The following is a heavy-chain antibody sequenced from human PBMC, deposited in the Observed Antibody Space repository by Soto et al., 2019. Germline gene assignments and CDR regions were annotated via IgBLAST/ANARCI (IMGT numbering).Heavy chain of an antibody. V-gene: IGHV5-51*03. CDR1: GYSFTSYW. D-gene: IGHD3-16*02. Sequence: EVQLVQSGAEVKKPGESLKISCKGSGYSFTSYWIGWVRQMPGKGLEWMGIIYPGDSDTRYSPSFQGQVTISADKSISTAYLQWSSLKASDTAMCYCARTPTFGGVIVPPDYFDYWGHGTLVTVSS. CDR2: IYPGDSDT. CDR3: ARTPTFGGVIVPPDYFDY. J-gene: IGHJ4*01.